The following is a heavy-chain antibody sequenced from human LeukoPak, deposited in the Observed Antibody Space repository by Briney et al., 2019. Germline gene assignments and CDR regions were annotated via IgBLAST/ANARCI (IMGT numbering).Heavy chain of an antibody. CDR3: ANKLSSGGIFDAFDI. Sequence: GGSLRLSCAASGFTFSSYAMSWVRQAPGKGLEWVSAISGSGGSTYYADSVKGRFTISRDNSKNTLYLQMNSLRAEDTAVYYCANKLSSGGIFDAFDIWGQGTMVTVSS. D-gene: IGHD6-19*01. CDR1: GFTFSSYA. V-gene: IGHV3-23*01. CDR2: ISGSGGST. J-gene: IGHJ3*02.